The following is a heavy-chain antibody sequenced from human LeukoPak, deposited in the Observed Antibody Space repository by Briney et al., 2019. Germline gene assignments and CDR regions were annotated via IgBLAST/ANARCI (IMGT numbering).Heavy chain of an antibody. Sequence: GGSLRLSCAASGFIFSHYGMHWVRQAPGKGLEWVAVISFDGSNKYYADSVKGRFTISSDNSKNTLYLEMNSLRAEDTAVYYCAKVIFACSSASCSNYYYYGVDVWGQGATVTVSS. CDR3: AKVIFACSSASCSNYYYYGVDV. D-gene: IGHD2-2*01. J-gene: IGHJ6*02. CDR1: GFIFSHYG. CDR2: ISFDGSNK. V-gene: IGHV3-30*18.